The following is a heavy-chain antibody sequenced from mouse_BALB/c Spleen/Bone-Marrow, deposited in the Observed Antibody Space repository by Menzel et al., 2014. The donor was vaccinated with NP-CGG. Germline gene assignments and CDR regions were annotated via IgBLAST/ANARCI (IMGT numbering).Heavy chain of an antibody. CDR3: ARRDYGIRENYYAMDY. J-gene: IGHJ4*01. CDR1: GYTFTSYW. CDR2: IYPGDGDT. Sequence: QVQLQQSGAELPRPGASVKLSCKASGYTFTSYWMQWVNQRPGQGLEWIGAIYPGDGDTRYTQKFKGKATLTADKSSSTAYMQLSSLASEDSAVYYCARRDYGIRENYYAMDYWGQGTSVTVSS. D-gene: IGHD1-2*01. V-gene: IGHV1-87*01.